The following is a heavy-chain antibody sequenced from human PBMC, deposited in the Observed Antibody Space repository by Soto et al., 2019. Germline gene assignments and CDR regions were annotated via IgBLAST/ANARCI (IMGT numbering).Heavy chain of an antibody. Sequence: EVQLVESGGGLVQPGESLRLSCAASGFTVSSNYMSWVRQAPGKGLEWVSILYSGGSTYYADSLEGRFTVSRDNSKNMLYLQMNNLRVEDTAVYYCARERDTTGYLLKYWGQGTLVTVSS. CDR1: GFTVSSNY. V-gene: IGHV3-66*01. CDR3: ARERDTTGYLLKY. CDR2: LYSGGST. D-gene: IGHD1-1*01. J-gene: IGHJ4*02.